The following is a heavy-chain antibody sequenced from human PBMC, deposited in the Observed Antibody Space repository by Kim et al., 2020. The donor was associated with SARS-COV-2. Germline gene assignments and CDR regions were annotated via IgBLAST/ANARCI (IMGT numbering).Heavy chain of an antibody. V-gene: IGHV4-59*01. J-gene: IGHJ6*02. D-gene: IGHD3-10*01. CDR1: GGSISSYY. CDR3: ARGFGSGSYFLYYYYYGMDV. CDR2: IYYSGST. Sequence: SETLSLTCTVSGGSISSYYWSWIRQPPGKGLEWIGYIYYSGSTNYNPSLKSRVTISVDTSKNQFSLKLSSVTAADTAVYYCARGFGSGSYFLYYYYYGMDVWGQGTTVTVSS.